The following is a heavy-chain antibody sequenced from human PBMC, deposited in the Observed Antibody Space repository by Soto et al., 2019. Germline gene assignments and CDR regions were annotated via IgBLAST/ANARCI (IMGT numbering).Heavy chain of an antibody. CDR3: AKTRGLLRPLDV. V-gene: IGHV3-30*18. CDR2: ISYDGSNK. D-gene: IGHD3-22*01. CDR1: GFTFSSYA. Sequence: GGSLRLSCEASGFTFSSYAMHWVRQAPGKGLEWVAVISYDGSNKYYADSVKGRFTISRDNSKNTLYLQMNSLRAEDTAVYYWAKTRGLLRPLDVWGQGTTVTVYS. J-gene: IGHJ6*02.